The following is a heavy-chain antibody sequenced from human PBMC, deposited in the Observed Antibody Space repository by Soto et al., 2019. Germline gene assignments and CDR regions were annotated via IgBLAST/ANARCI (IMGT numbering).Heavy chain of an antibody. D-gene: IGHD7-27*01. Sequence: ELQLVQSGGGLAQPGGSLRLPCIASGFSSSDYWMAWIRQVPGKGLELVAAINGDGSDRGYLESVEGRFTISRDNANNSVFLHLNTLTAEDTAVYFCTRDPSWGAFDIWGQGTMVTVSS. V-gene: IGHV3-7*01. CDR2: INGDGSDR. J-gene: IGHJ3*02. CDR1: GFSSSDYW. CDR3: TRDPSWGAFDI.